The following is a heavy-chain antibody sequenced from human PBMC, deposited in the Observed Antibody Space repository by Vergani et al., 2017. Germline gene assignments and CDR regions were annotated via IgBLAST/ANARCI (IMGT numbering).Heavy chain of an antibody. CDR2: TYYRSKWYN. D-gene: IGHD3-3*01. CDR1: GDSVSSNSAA. Sequence: QVQLQQSGPGLVKPSQTLSLTCAISGDSVSSNSAAWNWIRQSPSRGLEWLGRTYYRSKWYNDYAVSVKSRITINPDTSKNQFSLQLNSVTPEDTAVYYCARDNDFWSGRINPGSEYFQHWGQGTLVTVSS. CDR3: ARDNDFWSGRINPGSEYFQH. V-gene: IGHV6-1*01. J-gene: IGHJ1*01.